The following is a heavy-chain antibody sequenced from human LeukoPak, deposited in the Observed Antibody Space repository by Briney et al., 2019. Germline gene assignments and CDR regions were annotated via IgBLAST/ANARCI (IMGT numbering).Heavy chain of an antibody. CDR1: GITFSSSA. CDR3: AKPLDLSGSYYPFDY. D-gene: IGHD3-10*01. Sequence: PGGSLRLSCAASGITFSSSAMSWVRQAPGKGLEWVSGITGSGGSTYYADSVKGRFTISRDNSKNTLYLQMNSLRAEDTAVYYCAKPLDLSGSYYPFDYWGQGTLVTVSS. CDR2: ITGSGGST. J-gene: IGHJ4*02. V-gene: IGHV3-23*01.